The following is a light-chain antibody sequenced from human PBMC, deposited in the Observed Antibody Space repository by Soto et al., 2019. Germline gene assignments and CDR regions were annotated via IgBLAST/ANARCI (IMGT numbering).Light chain of an antibody. CDR3: QKYGSSPWT. CDR2: GAS. Sequence: EIVLTQSPGTLSLSPGERATLSCRASQSVSSSYLDWYQQTPGQAPRLLIYGASSRATGIPDRFSGSGSGTDFTLTISRLEPEDFAVYYCQKYGSSPWTFGQGTKVEIK. J-gene: IGKJ1*01. CDR1: QSVSSSY. V-gene: IGKV3-20*01.